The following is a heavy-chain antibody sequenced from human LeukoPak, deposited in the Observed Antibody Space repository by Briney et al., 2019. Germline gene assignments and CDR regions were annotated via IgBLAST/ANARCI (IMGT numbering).Heavy chain of an antibody. V-gene: IGHV3-20*04. D-gene: IGHD6-13*01. CDR1: GFTFDDYG. CDR2: INWNGGST. CDR3: ARGIAAAGDYYFDY. J-gene: IGHJ4*02. Sequence: GGSLRLSCAASGFTFDDYGMSWVRQAPGKGLEWVSGINWNGGSTGYADSVKGRFTISRDNAKNSLYLQMNSLRAEDTALYYCARGIAAAGDYYFDYWGQGTLVTVSS.